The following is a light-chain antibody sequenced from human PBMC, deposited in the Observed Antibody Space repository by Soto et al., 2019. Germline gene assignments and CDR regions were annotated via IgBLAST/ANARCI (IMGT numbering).Light chain of an antibody. Sequence: QSVLTQPASVSGSPGQSITISCTGTSSDIGGYDYVSWYQQHPDKAPQLMIYDVSNRPSGVSNRFSGSKSGKTASLTISGLQAEDEADYYCSSYANTSPVVFGGGTKLTVL. CDR1: SSDIGGYDY. V-gene: IGLV2-14*03. J-gene: IGLJ2*01. CDR3: SSYANTSPVV. CDR2: DVS.